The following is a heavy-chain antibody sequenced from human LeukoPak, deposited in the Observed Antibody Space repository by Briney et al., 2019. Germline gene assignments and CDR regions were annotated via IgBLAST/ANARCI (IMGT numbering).Heavy chain of an antibody. CDR1: GGSFSGYY. CDR2: IYYSGNT. V-gene: IGHV4-34*01. Sequence: SEALSLTCAGYGGSFSGYYWSWIRQPPGMGLEWIGSIYYSGNTYYNPSLKSRVTISVDTSKNQFSLKLSSVTAADTAVYYCGFGDDYWGQGTLVTVSS. CDR3: GFGDDY. J-gene: IGHJ4*02. D-gene: IGHD3-10*01.